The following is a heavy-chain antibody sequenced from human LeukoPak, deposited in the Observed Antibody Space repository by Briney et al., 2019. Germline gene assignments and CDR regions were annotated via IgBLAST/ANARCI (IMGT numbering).Heavy chain of an antibody. D-gene: IGHD3-22*01. CDR2: IYHSGST. CDR1: GGSISSSNW. J-gene: IGHJ4*02. Sequence: SETLSLTCAVSGGSISSSNWWSWVRQPPGKGLEWIGEIYHSGSTNYNPSLKSRVTISVDTSKNQFSLKLSSVTAADTAVYYCARDRKDYYDSSGYYSVWGQGTLVTVSS. CDR3: ARDRKDYYDSSGYYSV. V-gene: IGHV4-4*02.